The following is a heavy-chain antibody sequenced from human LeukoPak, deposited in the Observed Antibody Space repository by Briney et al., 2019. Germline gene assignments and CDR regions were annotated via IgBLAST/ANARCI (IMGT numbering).Heavy chain of an antibody. V-gene: IGHV3-74*01. J-gene: IGHJ4*02. CDR1: GSTSSGGYY. D-gene: IGHD2-8*01. CDR3: ARDLRCTNGVCSTNFDY. CDR2: INSDGSST. Sequence: LSLTCTVSGGSTSSGGYYWSWIRQAPGKGLVWVSRINSDGSSTSYADSVKGRFTISRDNAKNTLYLQMNSLRAEDTAVYYCARDLRCTNGVCSTNFDYWGQGTLVTVSS.